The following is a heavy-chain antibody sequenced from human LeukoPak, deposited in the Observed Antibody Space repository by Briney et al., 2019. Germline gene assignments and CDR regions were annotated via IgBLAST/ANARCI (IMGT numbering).Heavy chain of an antibody. V-gene: IGHV4-59*01. CDR3: ARGKEVITMLRGLKPGYYFDY. CDR1: GGSISSYY. Sequence: SETLSLTCTVSGGSISSYYWSWIRQPPGKGLEWIGYIYYSGSTNYNPSLKSRVTISVDTSKNRFSLKLNSVTAADTAVYYCARGKEVITMLRGLKPGYYFDYWGQGTLVTVSS. CDR2: IYYSGST. D-gene: IGHD3-10*01. J-gene: IGHJ4*02.